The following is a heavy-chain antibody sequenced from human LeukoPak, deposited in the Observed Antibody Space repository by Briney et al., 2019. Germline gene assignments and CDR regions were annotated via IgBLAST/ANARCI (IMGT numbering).Heavy chain of an antibody. D-gene: IGHD3-22*01. CDR2: VSYDGSDK. J-gene: IGHJ6*03. CDR1: GFTFSVYG. V-gene: IGHV3-30*18. Sequence: TGGSLRLSCAASGFTFSVYGMHWVRQAPGKGLEWVAVVSYDGSDKYYSDSVEGRFSISRDNSKNTVYLQMSSLRAEDTAVYFCAKDWNYYDTSVPFYYYYMEVWGKGTTVTV. CDR3: AKDWNYYDTSVPFYYYYMEV.